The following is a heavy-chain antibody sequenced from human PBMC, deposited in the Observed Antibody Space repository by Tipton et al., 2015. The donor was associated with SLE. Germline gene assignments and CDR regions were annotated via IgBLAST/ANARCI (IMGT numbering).Heavy chain of an antibody. CDR3: ARGSDGEYVRYFDV. Sequence: TLSLTCTVSGGSIRFYYWSWIRQSAGRGLEWIGRIYSSGDRDYNPSLRSRVTMSIDASQNRVTLRLKSVRAADTAVYYCARGSDGEYVRYFDVWGPGTLVTVSS. CDR1: GGSIRFYY. D-gene: IGHD4-17*01. CDR2: IYSSGDR. J-gene: IGHJ2*01. V-gene: IGHV4-4*07.